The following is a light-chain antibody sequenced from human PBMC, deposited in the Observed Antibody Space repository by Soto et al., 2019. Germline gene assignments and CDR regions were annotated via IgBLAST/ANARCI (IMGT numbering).Light chain of an antibody. CDR1: QSISTY. CDR2: ATS. CDR3: QQAYSTPWT. V-gene: IGKV1-39*01. Sequence: DIQMTPSPSSLSASVVDRVTITCRASQSISTYLHWYQQKPGTAPKLLIYATSNLQSGVPSRFSGSGSGTDFTLTINSLQPEDSATYYCQQAYSTPWTFGQGTKVDIK. J-gene: IGKJ1*01.